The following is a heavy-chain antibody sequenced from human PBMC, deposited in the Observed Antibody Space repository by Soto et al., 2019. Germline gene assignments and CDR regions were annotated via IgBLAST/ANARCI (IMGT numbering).Heavy chain of an antibody. CDR3: VMGWDYFFDY. J-gene: IGHJ4*02. V-gene: IGHV4-59*11. D-gene: IGHD1-26*01. CDR2: IHYTGST. Sequence: SETLSLTCTVSGGSISSHYWSWIRQSPRKGLEWIGYIHYTGSTNYNPSLKSRVTISVDTSKNHFSLKLSSVTAADTAVYYCVMGWDYFFDYWGQGTLVTVSS. CDR1: GGSISSHY.